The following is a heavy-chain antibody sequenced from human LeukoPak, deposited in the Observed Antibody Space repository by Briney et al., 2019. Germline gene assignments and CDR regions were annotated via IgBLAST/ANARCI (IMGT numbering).Heavy chain of an antibody. J-gene: IGHJ5*02. Sequence: SETLSLTCVVYGGSFSGYYWSWIRQPPGKGLEWIGEINHSGSTYYNPSLKSRVTISVDTSKNQFSLKLSSVTAADTAVYYCARGFPLAATRVLAKNWFDPWGQGTLVTVSS. CDR3: ARGFPLAATRVLAKNWFDP. V-gene: IGHV4-34*01. D-gene: IGHD2-15*01. CDR1: GGSFSGYY. CDR2: INHSGST.